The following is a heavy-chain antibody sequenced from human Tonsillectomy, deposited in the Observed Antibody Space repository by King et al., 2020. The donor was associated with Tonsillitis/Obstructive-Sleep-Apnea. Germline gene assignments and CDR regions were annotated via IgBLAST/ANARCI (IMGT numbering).Heavy chain of an antibody. CDR2: IYYSGST. Sequence: QLQESGPGLVKPSETLSLTCTVSGGSISSYYWSWIRPPPGKGLEWIGYIYYSGSTNYNPSLKSRVTISVDTSKNQFSLKLSSVTAADTAVYYCARGGIRHFDYWGQGTLVTVSS. D-gene: IGHD1-14*01. CDR3: ARGGIRHFDY. CDR1: GGSISSYY. J-gene: IGHJ4*02. V-gene: IGHV4-59*01.